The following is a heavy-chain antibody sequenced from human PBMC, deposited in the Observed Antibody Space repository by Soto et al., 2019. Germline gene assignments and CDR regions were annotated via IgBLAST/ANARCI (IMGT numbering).Heavy chain of an antibody. J-gene: IGHJ4*02. Sequence: GGSLRLSCAASGFTFSDHYMDWVRQAPGKGLEWVGRTRNKANSYTTEYAASVKGRFTISRDDSKNSLYLQMNSLKTEDTAVYYCARGLWSGFYFAYWGQGTLVTVSS. CDR2: TRNKANSYTT. CDR3: ARGLWSGFYFAY. CDR1: GFTFSDHY. D-gene: IGHD3-3*01. V-gene: IGHV3-72*01.